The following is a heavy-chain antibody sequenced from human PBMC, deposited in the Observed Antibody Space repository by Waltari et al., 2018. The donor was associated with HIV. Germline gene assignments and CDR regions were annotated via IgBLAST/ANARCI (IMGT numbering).Heavy chain of an antibody. CDR1: GVTFRGNA. D-gene: IGHD3-3*01. V-gene: IGHV1-69*12. J-gene: IGHJ5*02. Sequence: QVQLVQSGAEVKKPGSSVKVSCKASGVTFRGNAIRWVRQAPGQGLEWMGGIIPISGTTNYAQKFQGRVTITADESTSTANMELNSLKSEDTAVYYCARLGRSRFLEWIPFDPWGQGTLVTVSS. CDR2: IIPISGTT. CDR3: ARLGRSRFLEWIPFDP.